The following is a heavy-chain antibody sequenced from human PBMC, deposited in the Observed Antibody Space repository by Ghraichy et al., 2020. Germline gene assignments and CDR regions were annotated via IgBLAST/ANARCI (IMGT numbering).Heavy chain of an antibody. CDR2: ISGSGGST. CDR3: ASVEMATIKWVHDAFDI. J-gene: IGHJ3*02. CDR1: GFTFSSYA. D-gene: IGHD5-24*01. Sequence: GGSLRLSCAASGFTFSSYAMSWVRQAPGKGLEWVSAISGSGGSTYYADSVKGRFTISRDNSKNTLYLQMNSLRAEDTAVYYCASVEMATIKWVHDAFDIWGQGLMVTVSS. V-gene: IGHV3-23*01.